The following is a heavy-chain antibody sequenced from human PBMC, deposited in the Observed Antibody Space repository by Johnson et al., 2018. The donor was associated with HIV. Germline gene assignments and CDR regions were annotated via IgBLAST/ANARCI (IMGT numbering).Heavy chain of an antibody. J-gene: IGHJ3*02. D-gene: IGHD2-21*01. CDR2: INWNGGST. Sequence: VQLVVSGGGLVQPGGSLRLSCAASGFTFSSYWMHWVRQAPGKGLVWVSGINWNGGSTGYADSVKGRFTISRDNSKNTLYLQMNSLTGEDTAIYYCAAGGGDCYPSHWGFCAFDIWGRGTMVTVSS. V-gene: IGHV3-74*02. CDR1: GFTFSSYW. CDR3: AAGGGDCYPSHWGFCAFDI.